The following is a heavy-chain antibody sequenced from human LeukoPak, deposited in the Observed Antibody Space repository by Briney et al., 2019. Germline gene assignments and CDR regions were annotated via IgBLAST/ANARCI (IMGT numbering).Heavy chain of an antibody. Sequence: GESLKISCKGSGYSFTSYWIGWVRQMPGKGLEWMGIIYPGDTDTRYSPSFQGQVTISADRSISTTYLQWSSLKASDTAMYYCARPLDAVAGTSSDYWGQGTLVTVSS. V-gene: IGHV5-51*01. CDR1: GYSFTSYW. D-gene: IGHD6-19*01. J-gene: IGHJ4*02. CDR2: IYPGDTDT. CDR3: ARPLDAVAGTSSDY.